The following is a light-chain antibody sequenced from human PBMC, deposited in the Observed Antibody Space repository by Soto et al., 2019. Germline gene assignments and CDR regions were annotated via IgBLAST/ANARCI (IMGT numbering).Light chain of an antibody. J-gene: IGKJ1*01. CDR1: QSVSSN. V-gene: IGKV3-15*01. CDR2: GAS. Sequence: EIVMTQSPATLSVSPGERATLSCRASQSVSSNLAWYQQKPGQAPRLLIYGASTRATGIPARFSGSGSGTEFTLTISSLQSEDVATYYCQKYNTVPRTFGQGTKVEI. CDR3: QKYNTVPRT.